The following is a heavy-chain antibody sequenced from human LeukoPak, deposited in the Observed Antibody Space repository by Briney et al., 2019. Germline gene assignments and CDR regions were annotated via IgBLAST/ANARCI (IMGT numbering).Heavy chain of an antibody. J-gene: IGHJ4*02. CDR3: AKAVVPAAPFDY. V-gene: IGHV3-23*01. D-gene: IGHD2-2*01. Sequence: PGGSLRLSCAASGFTFSSYAMSWVRQAPGKGLEWVSTISGSGGSTYYADSEKVRFTISRENSKNTLYLQMNSLRAEDTAVYYCAKAVVPAAPFDYWGQGTLVTVSS. CDR1: GFTFSSYA. CDR2: ISGSGGST.